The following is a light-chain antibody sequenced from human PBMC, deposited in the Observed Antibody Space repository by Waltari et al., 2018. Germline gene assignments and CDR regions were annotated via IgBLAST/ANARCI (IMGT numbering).Light chain of an antibody. Sequence: DIVVTQSPDSVAVSLGERATINCKSSQSVFYSSNNMNYLAWYQQKPGQPPRLLIYWASSRESGVPDRFSGSGSGTDFTHTVNSLQAEDLAVYYCQQYDGTPPAFGRGTRVEI. CDR1: QSVFYSSNNMNY. CDR3: QQYDGTPPA. V-gene: IGKV4-1*01. J-gene: IGKJ4*02. CDR2: WAS.